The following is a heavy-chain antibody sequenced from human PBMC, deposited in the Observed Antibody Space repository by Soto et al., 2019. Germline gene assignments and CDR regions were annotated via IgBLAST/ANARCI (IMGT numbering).Heavy chain of an antibody. D-gene: IGHD3-3*01. CDR2: IYPGDSDT. CDR1: GYSFTSYW. Sequence: GESLKISCKGSGYSFTSYWIGWVRQMPGKGLEWMGIIYPGDSDTRYSPSFQGQVTSSADKSIGTAYLQWSSLKASDTAMYYCARYGSDFCSGYYSDYYGMDVWGQGTTVTVSS. CDR3: ARYGSDFCSGYYSDYYGMDV. J-gene: IGHJ6*02. V-gene: IGHV5-51*01.